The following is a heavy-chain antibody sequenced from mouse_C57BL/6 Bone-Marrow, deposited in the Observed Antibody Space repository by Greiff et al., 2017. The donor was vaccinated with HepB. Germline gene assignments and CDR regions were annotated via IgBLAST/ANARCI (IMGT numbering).Heavy chain of an antibody. CDR3: ARDPGSSAWFAY. D-gene: IGHD1-1*01. Sequence: QVTLKESGAELARPGASVKLSCKASGYTFTSYGISWVKQRTGQGLEWIGEIYPRSGNTYYNEKFKGKATLTADKSSSTAYMELRSLTSEDSAVYFCARDPGSSAWFAYWGQGTLVTVSA. V-gene: IGHV1-81*01. J-gene: IGHJ3*01. CDR1: GYTFTSYG. CDR2: IYPRSGNT.